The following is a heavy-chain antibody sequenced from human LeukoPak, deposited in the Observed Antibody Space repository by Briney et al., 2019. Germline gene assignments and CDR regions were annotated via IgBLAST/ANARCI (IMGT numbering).Heavy chain of an antibody. CDR3: ARDTTVPQAYYYMDV. Sequence: GGSLRLSCAASGFTFSSYWMSWVRQAPGKGQEWVANIKQDGSEKYYVDSVKGRFTISRDNAKNSLYLQMNSLRAEDTAVYYCARDTTVPQAYYYMDVWGKGTTVTVSS. V-gene: IGHV3-7*01. CDR2: IKQDGSEK. D-gene: IGHD1-1*01. CDR1: GFTFSSYW. J-gene: IGHJ6*03.